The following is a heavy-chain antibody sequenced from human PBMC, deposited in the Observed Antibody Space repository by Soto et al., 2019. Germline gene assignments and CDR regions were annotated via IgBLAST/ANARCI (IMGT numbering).Heavy chain of an antibody. J-gene: IGHJ4*02. CDR3: ARLLGSIAAVFDY. D-gene: IGHD6-6*01. CDR2: IYPGDSDT. V-gene: IGHV5-51*01. Sequence: PGESLKISCKGSGYSFTSYWIGWVRQMPGKGLEWMGIIYPGDSDTRYSPSFQGQVTISADKSITTAYLKWSSLTASDTAMYYCARLLGSIAAVFDYWGLGTLVTVSS. CDR1: GYSFTSYW.